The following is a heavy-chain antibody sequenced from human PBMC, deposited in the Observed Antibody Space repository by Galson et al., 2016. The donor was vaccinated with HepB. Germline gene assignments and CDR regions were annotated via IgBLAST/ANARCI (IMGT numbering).Heavy chain of an antibody. CDR3: ARDLSIATRPAYYYYGMDV. CDR2: IRAGGGDT. D-gene: IGHD6-6*01. V-gene: IGHV3-23*01. J-gene: IGHJ6*02. Sequence: SLRLSCAVSELSIISSAMSWVRQAPGKGLEWVSSIRAGGGDTYYPDSVKGRFTTSRDMSKNTLYLQMGSLRAEDTAVYYCARDLSIATRPAYYYYGMDVWGQGTTVTVSS. CDR1: ELSIISSA.